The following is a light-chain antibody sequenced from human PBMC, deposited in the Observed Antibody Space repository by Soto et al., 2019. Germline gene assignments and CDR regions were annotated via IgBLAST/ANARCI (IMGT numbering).Light chain of an antibody. J-gene: IGKJ4*01. CDR1: QDIGRW. CDR2: EAT. CDR3: QQANSFPLT. V-gene: IGKV1-12*01. Sequence: DIQITQSPSSWPASVGDTVTFTCRASQDIGRWLAWYQQKPGKAPNLLIYEATKLRSGVPSRFSSSGSGKDFTLTISSLQTEDFGNYYCQQANSFPLTFGGGTKVDIK.